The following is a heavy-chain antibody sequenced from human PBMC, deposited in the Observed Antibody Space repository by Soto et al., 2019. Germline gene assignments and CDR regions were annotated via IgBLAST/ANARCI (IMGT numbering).Heavy chain of an antibody. V-gene: IGHV3-21*01. CDR3: ARDRGSYYAYDY. CDR2: ISSSSSYI. CDR1: GFTFSSYS. D-gene: IGHD1-26*01. Sequence: PGGSLRLSCAASGFTFSSYSMNWVRQAPGKGLGWVSSISSSSSYIYYADSVKGRFTISRDNAKNSLYLQMNSLRAEDTAVYYCARDRGSYYAYDYWGQGTLVTVSS. J-gene: IGHJ4*02.